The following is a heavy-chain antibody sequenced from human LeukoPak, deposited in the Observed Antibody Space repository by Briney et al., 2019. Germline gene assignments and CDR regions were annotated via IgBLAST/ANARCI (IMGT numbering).Heavy chain of an antibody. D-gene: IGHD2/OR15-2a*01. CDR1: GGSISSYY. CDR2: IYTSGST. Sequence: SETLSLTCTVSGGSISSYYWSWIRQPAGKGLEWIGHIYTSGSTNYNPSLKSRVTMSVDTSKNQFSLKLSSVTAADTAVYYCARVSPKYGSDAFDIWGQGTMVTVSS. J-gene: IGHJ3*02. CDR3: ARVSPKYGSDAFDI. V-gene: IGHV4-4*07.